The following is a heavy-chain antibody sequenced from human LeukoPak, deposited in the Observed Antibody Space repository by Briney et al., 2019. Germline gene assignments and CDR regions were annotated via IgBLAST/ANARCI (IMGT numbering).Heavy chain of an antibody. CDR1: GFTFSSDS. CDR2: ISSSSSYI. Sequence: GGSLRLSCVVSGFTFSSDSMNWVRQAPGKGLEWVSSISSSSSYIYYADSVKGRFTISRDNAKNSLYLQMNSLRAEDTAVYYCARVGIAAGTIDYWGQGTLVTVSS. D-gene: IGHD6-13*01. V-gene: IGHV3-21*01. J-gene: IGHJ4*02. CDR3: ARVGIAAGTIDY.